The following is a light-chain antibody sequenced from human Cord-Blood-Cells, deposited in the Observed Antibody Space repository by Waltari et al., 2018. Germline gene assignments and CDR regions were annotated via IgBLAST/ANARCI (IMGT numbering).Light chain of an antibody. V-gene: IGKV3-15*01. CDR1: QSVSSN. CDR3: QQYNNWHIT. CDR2: GAS. J-gene: IGKJ5*01. Sequence: EIVMTQSQATLSVSPGARAPLSCRTSQSVSSNLAWYQQKPGQAPRPRIYGASTRATGIPARFSGSGSGTEFTLTISSLQSEDFAVYYCQQYNNWHITFGQGTRLEIK.